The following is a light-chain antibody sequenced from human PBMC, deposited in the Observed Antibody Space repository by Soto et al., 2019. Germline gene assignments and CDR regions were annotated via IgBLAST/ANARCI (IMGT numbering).Light chain of an antibody. CDR1: QSVSSN. CDR2: GAS. CDR3: QQYNNWPRT. J-gene: IGKJ1*01. V-gene: IGKV3-15*01. Sequence: IVMTQSPATLYVSPGERATLSYRASQSVSSNLAWYQQKPGQAPRLLIYGASTRATGIPARFSGSGSGTEFTLTISSMQSEDFAVYYCQQYNNWPRTFGQGTKVDIK.